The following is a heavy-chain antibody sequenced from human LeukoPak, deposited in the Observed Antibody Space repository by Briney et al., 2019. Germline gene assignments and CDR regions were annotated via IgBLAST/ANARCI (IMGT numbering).Heavy chain of an antibody. J-gene: IGHJ4*02. V-gene: IGHV3-23*01. CDR2: ISGSGGSR. Sequence: GGSLRLSCAASGFTFSTYGMSWVRQAPGKGLEWVSGISGSGGSRFYTDSVKGRFTISRDNSKNTLYLQMNSLRAEDTAIYYCARGSLRLRAYYFDYWGQGTLATVSS. CDR3: ARGSLRLRAYYFDY. CDR1: GFTFSTYG. D-gene: IGHD3-10*01.